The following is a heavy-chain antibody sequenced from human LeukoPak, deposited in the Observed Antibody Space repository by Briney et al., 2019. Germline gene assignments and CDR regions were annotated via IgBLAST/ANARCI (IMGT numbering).Heavy chain of an antibody. Sequence: SVKVSCKASGGTFSSYAISWVRQAPGQGLEWMGRIIPIFGIANYAQKFQGRVTITRDTSASTAYMELSSLRSEDTAVYYCARGGGFDWATPFDYWGQGTLVTVSS. V-gene: IGHV1-69*04. D-gene: IGHD3-9*01. J-gene: IGHJ4*02. CDR3: ARGGGFDWATPFDY. CDR1: GGTFSSYA. CDR2: IIPIFGIA.